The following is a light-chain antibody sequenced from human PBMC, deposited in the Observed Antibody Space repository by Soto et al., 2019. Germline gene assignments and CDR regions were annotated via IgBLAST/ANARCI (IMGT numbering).Light chain of an antibody. V-gene: IGLV2-23*01. Sequence: QSVLTQPASVSGSPGQSITISCTGTSSDVGSYNLVSWYQQHPGKAPKLMIYEGSQRPSGVSNRLSGSKSGNTASLTISGLQAEDEADYYCSSYAGSSTYVVFGGGTKVTVL. J-gene: IGLJ2*01. CDR3: SSYAGSSTYVV. CDR2: EGS. CDR1: SSDVGSYNL.